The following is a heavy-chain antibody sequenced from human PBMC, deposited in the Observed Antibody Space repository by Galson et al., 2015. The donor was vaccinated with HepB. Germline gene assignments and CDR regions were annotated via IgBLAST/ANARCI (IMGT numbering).Heavy chain of an antibody. CDR3: AGEYCSSTSCYAGYYYYGMDV. J-gene: IGHJ6*02. V-gene: IGHV3-9*01. D-gene: IGHD2-2*01. CDR2: ISWNSGSI. CDR1: GFTFDDYA. Sequence: SLRLSCAASGFTFDDYAMHWVRQAPGKGLEWVSGISWNSGSIGYADSVKGRFTISRDNAKNSLYLQMNSLRAEDTALYYCAGEYCSSTSCYAGYYYYGMDVWGQGTTVTVSS.